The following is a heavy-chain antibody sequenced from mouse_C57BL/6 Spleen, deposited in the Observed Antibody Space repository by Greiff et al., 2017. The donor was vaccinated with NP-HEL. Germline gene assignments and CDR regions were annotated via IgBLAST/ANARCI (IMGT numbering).Heavy chain of an antibody. CDR2: IHPNSGST. V-gene: IGHV1-64*01. CDR1: GYTFTSYW. CDR3: ASTLLRSFDY. Sequence: QVQLQQPGAELVKPGASVKLSCKASGYTFTSYWMHWVKQRPGQGLEWIGMIHPNSGSTNYNEKFKSKATLTVDTSSSTAYLQLSILTSDDSAIHCYASTLLRSFDYWGKGATLTVSS. J-gene: IGHJ2*01. D-gene: IGHD1-1*01.